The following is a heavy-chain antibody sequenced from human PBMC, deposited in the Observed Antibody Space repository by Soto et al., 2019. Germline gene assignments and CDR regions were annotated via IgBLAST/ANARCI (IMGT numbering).Heavy chain of an antibody. D-gene: IGHD5-18*01. J-gene: IGHJ4*02. CDR2: IYHSGST. CDR3: AREVGGYSYGRYFDY. CDR1: GGSISSGGYS. V-gene: IGHV4-30-2*05. Sequence: SETLSLTCAVSGGSISSGGYSWSWIRQPPGKGLEWIGYIYHSGSTYYNPSLKSRVTISVDTSKNQFSLKLSSVTAADTAVYYCAREVGGYSYGRYFDYWGQGTLVTVSS.